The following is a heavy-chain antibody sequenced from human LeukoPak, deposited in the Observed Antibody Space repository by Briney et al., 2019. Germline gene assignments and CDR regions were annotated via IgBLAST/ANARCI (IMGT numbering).Heavy chain of an antibody. J-gene: IGHJ6*02. V-gene: IGHV6-1*01. CDR3: AREVYYYDSSGYYYYYGMDV. D-gene: IGHD3-22*01. CDR2: TYYRSKWYN. Sequence: SQTLSLTCAISGDSVSSNSAAWNWIRQSPSRGLEWLGRTYYRSKWYNDYAVSVKSRITINPDTSKNQFSLQLNSVTPEDTAVYYCAREVYYYDSSGYYYYYGMDVWGQGTTVTVSS. CDR1: GDSVSSNSAA.